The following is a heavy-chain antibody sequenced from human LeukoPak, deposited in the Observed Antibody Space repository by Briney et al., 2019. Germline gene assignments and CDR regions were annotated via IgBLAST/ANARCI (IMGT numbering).Heavy chain of an antibody. CDR2: ISGSSYYI. Sequence: PGGSLRLSCAASGFRFSDYTINWVRQAPGKGLEWVSSISGSSYYIYYADSVRGRFTISRDNAKNSLYLQMNSLRAEDTAVYYCARDRGSYGYGPVFDYWGQGTLVTVSS. D-gene: IGHD5-18*01. CDR3: ARDRGSYGYGPVFDY. CDR1: GFRFSDYT. V-gene: IGHV3-21*01. J-gene: IGHJ4*02.